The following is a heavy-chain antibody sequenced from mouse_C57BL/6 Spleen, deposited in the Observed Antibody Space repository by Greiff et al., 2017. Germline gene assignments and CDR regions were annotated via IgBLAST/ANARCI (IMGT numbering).Heavy chain of an antibody. CDR3: ARGDYFDY. Sequence: EVKVVESGGGLVKPGGSLKLSCAASGFTFSDYGMHWVRQAPEKGLEWVAYISSGNSTIYYADTVKGRFTISRANAKNTLFLQMTSLRSEDTAMYYCARGDYFDYWGQGTTPTVSS. CDR1: GFTFSDYG. J-gene: IGHJ2*01. CDR2: ISSGNSTI. V-gene: IGHV5-17*01.